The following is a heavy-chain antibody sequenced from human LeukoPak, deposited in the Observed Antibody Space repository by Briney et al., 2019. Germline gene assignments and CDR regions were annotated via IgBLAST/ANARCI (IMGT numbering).Heavy chain of an antibody. CDR1: GITFSSYG. CDR2: IWPDGSNK. CDR3: ASAGGAFDF. V-gene: IGHV3-33*01. D-gene: IGHD4-23*01. Sequence: GGSLRLSCEASGITFSSYGIHWVRQAPGKGLEWVAVIWPDGSNKYYVDSVKGRFTISRDNSKNTLWLQMNSLRVEDTAVYYCASAGGAFDFWGQGTMVTVSS. J-gene: IGHJ3*01.